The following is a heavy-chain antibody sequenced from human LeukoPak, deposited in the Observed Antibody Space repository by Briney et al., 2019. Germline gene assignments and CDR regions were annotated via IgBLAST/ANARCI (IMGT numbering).Heavy chain of an antibody. Sequence: GESLKISCKGFGNSFNSYWIGWVRQMPGKGLEWMGIIYPGDSDTKYSPSFQGQVTISADRSISTAYLQWSSLKASDTAMYYCARPGIAEAGEDYWGQEPWSPSPQ. CDR2: IYPGDSDT. CDR1: GNSFNSYW. D-gene: IGHD6-13*01. J-gene: IGHJ4*01. CDR3: ARPGIAEAGEDY. V-gene: IGHV5-51*01.